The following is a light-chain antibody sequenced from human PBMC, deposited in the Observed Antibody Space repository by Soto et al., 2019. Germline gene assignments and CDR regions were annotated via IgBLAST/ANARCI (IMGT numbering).Light chain of an antibody. CDR1: QGIGSN. Sequence: IQLTQSPSSLSASGGDRVTITCRASQGIGSNLAWYLQKPGEAPKLLVYGASTLQGGVPSRFSGSGSGTLFTLTITSLQPEDFATYFCQQSNSYPLTFGGGTKVESK. CDR2: GAS. CDR3: QQSNSYPLT. V-gene: IGKV1-9*01. J-gene: IGKJ4*01.